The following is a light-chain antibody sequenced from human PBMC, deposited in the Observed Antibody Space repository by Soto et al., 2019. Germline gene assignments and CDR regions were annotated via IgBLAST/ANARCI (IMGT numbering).Light chain of an antibody. V-gene: IGKV1-39*01. CDR3: QQSYSTPPA. J-gene: IGKJ1*01. Sequence: DIQMTQSPSSLSASVGDRVTITCRASQSISSYLSWYQEKPGKAPKLLIYAASSVQSGVPSRFSGSGLGTDFTLTISSLQPEDSATYYCQQSYSTPPAFGQGTKVEIK. CDR1: QSISSY. CDR2: AAS.